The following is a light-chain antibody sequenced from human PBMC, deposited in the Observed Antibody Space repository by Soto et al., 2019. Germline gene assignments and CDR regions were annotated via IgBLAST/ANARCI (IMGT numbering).Light chain of an antibody. J-gene: IGLJ1*01. CDR2: EVS. CDR1: SSDVGGYNF. Sequence: QYALTQPASVSGSPGQSITISCTGYSSDVGGYNFVSWYQQHPGKAPKLMIYEVSNRPSGVSNRFSGSKSGNTASLTISGLQAEDEADYYCTSYSTSNSYVFGAGTKVNVL. V-gene: IGLV2-14*01. CDR3: TSYSTSNSYV.